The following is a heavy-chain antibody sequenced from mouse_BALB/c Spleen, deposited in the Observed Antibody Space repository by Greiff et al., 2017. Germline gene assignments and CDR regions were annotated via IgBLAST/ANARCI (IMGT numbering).Heavy chain of an antibody. Sequence: DVKLVESGGGLVKPGGSLKLSCAASGFAFSSYDMSWVRQTPEKRLEWVAYISSGGGSTYYPDTVKGRFTISRDNAKNTLYLQMSSLKSEDTAMYYCAREDDYDNAMDYWGQGTSVTVSS. CDR1: GFAFSSYD. CDR3: AREDDYDNAMDY. V-gene: IGHV5-12-1*01. J-gene: IGHJ4*01. CDR2: ISSGGGST. D-gene: IGHD2-4*01.